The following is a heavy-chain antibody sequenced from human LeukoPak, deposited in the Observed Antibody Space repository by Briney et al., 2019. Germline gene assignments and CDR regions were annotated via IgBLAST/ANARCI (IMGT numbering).Heavy chain of an antibody. CDR2: INWDATRT. CDR1: GFTFGDYA. Sequence: GGSLRLSCAASGFTFGDYALQWVRQAPGKGLEWVSLINWDATRTYYADSVKGRFTISRDNSKNSLSLQMNSLRPEDTALYYCAKERRGYYMDVWGKGTTVTVSS. D-gene: IGHD3-10*01. V-gene: IGHV3-43D*04. J-gene: IGHJ6*03. CDR3: AKERRGYYMDV.